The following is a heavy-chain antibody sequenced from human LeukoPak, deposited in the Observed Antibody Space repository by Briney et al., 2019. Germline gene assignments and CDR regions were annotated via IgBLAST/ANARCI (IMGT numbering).Heavy chain of an antibody. D-gene: IGHD3-22*01. CDR2: ITDGGGST. V-gene: IGHV3-23*01. CDR3: ARDGGYYYDSSGYPIDY. CDR1: GFTFSNYA. Sequence: GGSLRLSCAASGFTFSNYAMSWVRLAPGKGLEWVSTITDGGGSTYYADSVKGRFTISRDNSKNTLYLQMNSLRAEDTAVYYCARDGGYYYDSSGYPIDYWGQGTLVTVSS. J-gene: IGHJ4*02.